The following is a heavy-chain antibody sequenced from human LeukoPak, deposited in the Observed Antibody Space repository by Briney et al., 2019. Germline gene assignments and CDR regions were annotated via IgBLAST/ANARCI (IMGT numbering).Heavy chain of an antibody. J-gene: IGHJ4*02. D-gene: IGHD3-22*01. CDR2: INTVASYI. Sequence: GGSLRLSCAASGLTFSSFSFNWVRQGPGKGLEWVASINTVASYIYYADSVKGRFTISRDNAKNSLYLQMNSLRAEDTGVYYCARLRRNSDKSGFYYYYDYWGQGTLVTVSS. CDR1: GLTFSSFS. CDR3: ARLRRNSDKSGFYYYYDY. V-gene: IGHV3-21*06.